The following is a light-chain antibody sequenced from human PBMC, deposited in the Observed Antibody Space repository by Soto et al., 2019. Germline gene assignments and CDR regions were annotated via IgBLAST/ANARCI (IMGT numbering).Light chain of an antibody. CDR3: MQALQTSYT. Sequence: DIVMTQSPLSLPVTPGEPASISCRSSQSLLHSNGYNYLDWYLQKPGQSPQLLIYLGSNRASGVPVRFSGSGSGTDSTLKISRVEAEDVGVYYCMQALQTSYTFGQGTKLEIK. CDR1: QSLLHSNGYNY. J-gene: IGKJ2*01. V-gene: IGKV2-28*01. CDR2: LGS.